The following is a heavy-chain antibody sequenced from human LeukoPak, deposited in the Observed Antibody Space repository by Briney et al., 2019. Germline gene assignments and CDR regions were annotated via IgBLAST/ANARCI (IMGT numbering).Heavy chain of an antibody. Sequence: ALVKVSCKASGYTFTSYYMHLVRQAPGQGLEWMGIINPSGGSTSYAQKFQGRVTMTRDTSTSTVYMELSSLRSEDTAVYYCAREGIAVAGTGDFDYWGQGTLVTVSS. CDR3: AREGIAVAGTGDFDY. D-gene: IGHD6-19*01. V-gene: IGHV1-46*01. J-gene: IGHJ4*02. CDR2: INPSGGST. CDR1: GYTFTSYY.